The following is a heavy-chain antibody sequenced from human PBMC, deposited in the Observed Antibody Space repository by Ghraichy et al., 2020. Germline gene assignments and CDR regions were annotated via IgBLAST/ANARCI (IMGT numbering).Heavy chain of an antibody. D-gene: IGHD3-16*02. CDR1: GFTVSRNY. V-gene: IGHV3-53*01. Sequence: ESLNISCAASGFTVSRNYMAWVRQAPGKGLEWVSIISSDGITSYSESVKGRFTISRDNSKNTLYLQMNSLRVDDTAVYYCASRSNAGYYYGMDVWGQGTTVTVSS. CDR2: ISSDGIT. J-gene: IGHJ6*02. CDR3: ASRSNAGYYYGMDV.